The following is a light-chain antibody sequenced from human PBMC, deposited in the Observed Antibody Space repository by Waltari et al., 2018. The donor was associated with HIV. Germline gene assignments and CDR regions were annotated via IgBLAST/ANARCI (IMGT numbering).Light chain of an antibody. Sequence: QAGLTQPPSVSTGLRQTATLTCTGNSDNVGTQGATWLQQHQGHPPKLLFYRDNSRPAGISERLSASRSGNTASLTITGLQPEDEADYFCAAWDRSLSAVVFGGGTTLIVL. J-gene: IGLJ2*01. CDR1: SDNVGTQG. V-gene: IGLV10-54*01. CDR3: AAWDRSLSAVV. CDR2: RDN.